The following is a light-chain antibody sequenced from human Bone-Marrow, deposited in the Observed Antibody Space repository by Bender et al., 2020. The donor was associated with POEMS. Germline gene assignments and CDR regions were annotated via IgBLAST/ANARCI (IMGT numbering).Light chain of an antibody. J-gene: IGLJ3*02. CDR3: SSYSTTTLGWV. CDR1: SNDVGSYDL. V-gene: IGLV2-14*02. Sequence: QSALTQPASVSGSPGQSITISCTGTSNDVGSYDLVSWYQQHPGKAPKLLIYELTKRPSGVSDRFSASKSGDTASLTISGLQAEDEADYYCSSYSTTTLGWVFGGGTKLTVL. CDR2: ELT.